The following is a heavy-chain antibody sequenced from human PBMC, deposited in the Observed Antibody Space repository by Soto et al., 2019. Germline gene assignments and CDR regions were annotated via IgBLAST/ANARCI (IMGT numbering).Heavy chain of an antibody. D-gene: IGHD1-7*01. J-gene: IGHJ4*02. V-gene: IGHV4-4*02. CDR2: IYRTGST. CDR1: GGSFTSNNW. CDR3: ASRNPGTSVDY. Sequence: QVQLQESGPGLVKPSGTLSLTCAVSGGSFTSNNWWTWVRQPPGQGLEWIGEIYRTGSTNYNPSLTGRVTSSLDKSKNQCSLKVTSLTAADTAVYYCASRNPGTSVDYWGQGTLVTVSS.